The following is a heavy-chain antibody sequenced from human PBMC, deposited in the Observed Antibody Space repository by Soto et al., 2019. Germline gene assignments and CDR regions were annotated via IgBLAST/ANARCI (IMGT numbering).Heavy chain of an antibody. CDR3: ARGGSSGWYPPLGY. Sequence: QVQLVQSGAEVKKPGSSVKVSCKASGGTFSSYAISRVRQAPGQGLEWMGGIIPIFGTANYAQKFQGRVTITADESTSTAYMELSSLRSEDTAVYYCARGGSSGWYPPLGYWGQGTLVTVSS. CDR2: IIPIFGTA. D-gene: IGHD6-19*01. J-gene: IGHJ4*02. V-gene: IGHV1-69*01. CDR1: GGTFSSYA.